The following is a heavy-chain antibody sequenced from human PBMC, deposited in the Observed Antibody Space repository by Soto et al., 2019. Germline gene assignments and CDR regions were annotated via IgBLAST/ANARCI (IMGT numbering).Heavy chain of an antibody. D-gene: IGHD6-19*01. V-gene: IGHV1-8*01. CDR3: ARDYSSGYGMDV. CDR2: MNPNSGNT. J-gene: IGHJ6*02. CDR1: GYTFTSYD. Sequence: GASVKVSCKASGYTFTSYDINWVRQATGQGLEWMGWMNPNSGNTDYAQKFQGRVTMTRNTSISTAYMELSSLRSEDTAVYYCARDYSSGYGMDVWGQETTVTVSS.